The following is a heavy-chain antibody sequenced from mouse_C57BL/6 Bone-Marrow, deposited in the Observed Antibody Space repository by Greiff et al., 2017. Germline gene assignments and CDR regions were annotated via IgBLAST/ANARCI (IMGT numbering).Heavy chain of an antibody. D-gene: IGHD4-1*01. J-gene: IGHJ3*01. CDR3: ASLLTGKGAY. CDR2: IWGVGST. Sequence: QVQLQQSGPGLVAPSQRLSITCTVSGFSLTSYGVDWVRQSPGKGLEWLGVIWGVGSTNYNSALKSRLRSSKDNSKSQVFLKMNSLQTDDTAMYYCASLLTGKGAYWGQGTLVTVSA. CDR1: GFSLTSYG. V-gene: IGHV2-6*01.